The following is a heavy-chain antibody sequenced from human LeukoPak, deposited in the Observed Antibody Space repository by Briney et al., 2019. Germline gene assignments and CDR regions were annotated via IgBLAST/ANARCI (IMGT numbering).Heavy chain of an antibody. V-gene: IGHV4-34*01. CDR3: AELGITMIGGV. CDR1: GGPFRGYY. J-gene: IGHJ6*04. CDR2: INHSGSA. D-gene: IGHD3-10*02. Sequence: SETLSLTCAVYGGPFRGYYWSWIRQPPGKGLEWIGEINHSGSANYNPSLKSRVSISVDTSMNQFSLKLSSVTAADTAVYYCAELGITMIGGVWGKGTTVTISS.